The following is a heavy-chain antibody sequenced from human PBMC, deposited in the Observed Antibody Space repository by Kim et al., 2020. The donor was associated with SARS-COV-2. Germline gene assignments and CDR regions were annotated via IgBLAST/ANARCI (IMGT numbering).Heavy chain of an antibody. CDR3: ARSVNYYGY. D-gene: IGHD3-10*01. J-gene: IGHJ4*02. CDR2: MKQDGSIT. Sequence: GGSLRLSCAASGFSFSSYLMTWVRQAPGKGLEFVANMKQDGSITDYADSVKGRFTISRDNAKNSLYLQMNSLRVEDTAKYFCARSVNYYGYWGQGTLVTVSS. V-gene: IGHV3-7*03. CDR1: GFSFSSYL.